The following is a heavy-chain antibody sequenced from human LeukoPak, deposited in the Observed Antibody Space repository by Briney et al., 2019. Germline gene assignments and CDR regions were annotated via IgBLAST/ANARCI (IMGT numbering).Heavy chain of an antibody. D-gene: IGHD6-13*01. Sequence: SETLSLTCSVSAGSISSGYYWGWIRQPPGQGLDWIVSIYFGESTYYNPSLKNRVTMSIDTSTNQFSLNLTSVTAADTAVHYCARGRRGYSNTWYQDYWGQGILVTVSS. CDR3: ARGRRGYSNTWYQDY. J-gene: IGHJ4*02. CDR2: IYFGEST. V-gene: IGHV4-39*01. CDR1: AGSISSGYY.